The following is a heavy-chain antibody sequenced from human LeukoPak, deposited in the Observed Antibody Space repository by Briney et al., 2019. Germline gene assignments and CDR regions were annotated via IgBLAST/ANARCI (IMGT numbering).Heavy chain of an antibody. CDR1: GLTFSRHS. J-gene: IGHJ4*02. Sequence: GGSLRLSCAASGLTFSRHSMNWVRQAPGRGLEWVSYISSSSSTIYYADSVKGRFTISRDNAKNSLYLQMNSLRAEDTAVYYCARGPFALDYWGQRTLVTVSS. CDR3: ARGPFALDY. V-gene: IGHV3-48*04. CDR2: ISSSSSTI.